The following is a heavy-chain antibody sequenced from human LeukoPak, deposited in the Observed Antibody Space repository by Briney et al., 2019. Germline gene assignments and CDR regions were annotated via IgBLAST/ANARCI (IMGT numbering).Heavy chain of an antibody. CDR2: ISYDGSNK. Sequence: EGSLRLSCAASGFTFSSFAMHWVRQAPGKGLEWVAVISYDGSNKYFADSVRGRFTISRDNSKNTLYLQMNSLRAEDTAVYYFARPGYGLGPGYFYGLDFWGQGTTVTVSS. V-gene: IGHV3-30-3*01. J-gene: IGHJ6*02. CDR3: ARPGYGLGPGYFYGLDF. D-gene: IGHD3-10*01. CDR1: GFTFSSFA.